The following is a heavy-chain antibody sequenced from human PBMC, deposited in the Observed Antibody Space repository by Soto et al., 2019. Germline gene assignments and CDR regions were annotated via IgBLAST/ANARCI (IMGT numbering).Heavy chain of an antibody. CDR1: GFTFSSYD. J-gene: IGHJ4*02. D-gene: IGHD2-15*01. Sequence: EVQLVESGGGLVQTGGSLRLSCAASGFTFSSYDMTWVRQAPGKGPEWVSYISSSSDTIYYADSVKGRFTISRDNAKNSLYLQMSSLRAEDTAMYYCKRDLLRGDAIKHWGQGTLVTVSS. CDR2: ISSSSDTI. CDR3: KRDLLRGDAIKH. V-gene: IGHV3-48*01.